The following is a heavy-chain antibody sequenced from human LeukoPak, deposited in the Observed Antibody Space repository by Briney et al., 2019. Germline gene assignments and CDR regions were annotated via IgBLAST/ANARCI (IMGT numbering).Heavy chain of an antibody. CDR1: GYTFTSYG. Sequence: GASVKVSCKASGYTFTSYGISWVRQAPGQGLEWMGWISAYNGNTNYAQKLQGRVTMTTDTSTSTAYMELRSLRSDDTAVYYCARDRRGRIYCSSTSCYSPFDYWGQGTLVTVSS. CDR2: ISAYNGNT. D-gene: IGHD2-2*01. J-gene: IGHJ4*02. V-gene: IGHV1-18*04. CDR3: ARDRRGRIYCSSTSCYSPFDY.